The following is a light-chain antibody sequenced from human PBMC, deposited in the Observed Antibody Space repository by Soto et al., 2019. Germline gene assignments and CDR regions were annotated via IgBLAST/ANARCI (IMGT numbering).Light chain of an antibody. J-gene: IGLJ3*02. CDR3: CSYAGSRV. CDR2: EGS. Sequence: QSVLTQPASVSGSPGQSITISCTGTSSDVGSYNLVSWYQHHPGKAPKLMIYEGSKRPSGVSNRFSGSKSGNTASLTISGLQAEDEAYYYCCSYAGSRVFGGGTKLTVL. V-gene: IGLV2-23*01. CDR1: SSDVGSYNL.